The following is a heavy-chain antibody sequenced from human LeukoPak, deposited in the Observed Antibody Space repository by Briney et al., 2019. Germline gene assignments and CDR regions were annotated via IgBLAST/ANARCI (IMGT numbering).Heavy chain of an antibody. CDR2: ISYDGSNK. CDR3: SVAGKGTEYYFDY. V-gene: IGHV3-30-3*01. D-gene: IGHD6-19*01. J-gene: IGHJ4*02. Sequence: PGGSLRLSCAASGFTFSSYAMHWVRQAPGKGLEWVAVISYDGSNKYYADSVKGRFTISRDNSKNTLYLQMNSLRAEDTAVYYCSVAGKGTEYYFDYWGQGTLVTVSS. CDR1: GFTFSSYA.